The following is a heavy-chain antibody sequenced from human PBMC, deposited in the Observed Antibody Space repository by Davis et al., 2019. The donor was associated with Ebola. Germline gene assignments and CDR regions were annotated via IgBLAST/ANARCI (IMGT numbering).Heavy chain of an antibody. J-gene: IGHJ4*02. CDR3: AKDYDYIWGSYYY. CDR1: GFTFSSYG. V-gene: IGHV3-30*18. Sequence: GESLKISCAASGFTFSSYGMHWVRQAPGKGLEWVAVISYDGSNKYYADSVKGRFTISRDNSKNTLYLQMNSLRAEDTAVYYCAKDYDYIWGSYYYWGQGTLVTVSS. CDR2: ISYDGSNK. D-gene: IGHD3-16*01.